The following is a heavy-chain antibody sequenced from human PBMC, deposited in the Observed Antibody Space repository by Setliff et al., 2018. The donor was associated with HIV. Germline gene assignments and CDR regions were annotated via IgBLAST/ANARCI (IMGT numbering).Heavy chain of an antibody. Sequence: ASVKVSCKASGSPFTAYYIHWVRQAPGHELQLMGRIEPSSGGTNYIQKFQGRVTITRDTSIYTVYMELTGLTSDDTAVYYCARQDHSSVNTGSLYAFDVWGQGTMVTVSS. V-gene: IGHV1-2*06. CDR1: GSPFTAYY. J-gene: IGHJ3*01. CDR3: ARQDHSSVNTGSLYAFDV. D-gene: IGHD2-8*02. CDR2: IEPSSGGT.